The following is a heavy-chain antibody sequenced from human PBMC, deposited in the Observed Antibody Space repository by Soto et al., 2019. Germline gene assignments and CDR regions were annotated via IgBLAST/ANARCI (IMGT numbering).Heavy chain of an antibody. J-gene: IGHJ1*01. CDR3: ARYYDTSNRPYFHH. CDR2: VYYSGTT. V-gene: IGHV4-39*01. CDR1: GGSISSTTYY. Sequence: PSETLSLTCTVSGGSISSTTYYWAWIRQPPGKGLEWIGTVYYSGTTYYNPSLKTRLTISVDTSKNQFSLKLSSVTAADTAFYYCARYYDTSNRPYFHHWGQGTLVTSPQ. D-gene: IGHD3-22*01.